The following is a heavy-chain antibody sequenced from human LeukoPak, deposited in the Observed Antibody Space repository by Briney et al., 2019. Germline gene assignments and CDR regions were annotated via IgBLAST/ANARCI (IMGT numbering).Heavy chain of an antibody. V-gene: IGHV1-8*03. Sequence: ASVKVSCKASGYTFTGYDINWVRQATGQGLEWMGWMNPNSGNTGYAQKFQGRVTITRNTSISTAYMELSSLRSEDTAVYYWARGGSYYEVDYWGQGTLVTVSS. D-gene: IGHD1-26*01. CDR2: MNPNSGNT. J-gene: IGHJ4*02. CDR3: ARGGSYYEVDY. CDR1: GYTFTGYD.